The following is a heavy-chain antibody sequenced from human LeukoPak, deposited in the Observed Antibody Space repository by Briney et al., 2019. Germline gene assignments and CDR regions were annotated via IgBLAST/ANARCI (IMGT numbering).Heavy chain of an antibody. V-gene: IGHV3-7*01. Sequence: GGSLRPSCAASGFTFTNNFMSWVRQVPGKGLEWVANIKQDGSETTYADSVRGRFTIFRDNAKDSVYLQMNSLRAEDSATYYCVREGFYFFDFWGQGTLVTVSS. CDR1: GFTFTNNF. CDR3: VREGFYFFDF. J-gene: IGHJ4*01. CDR2: IKQDGSET.